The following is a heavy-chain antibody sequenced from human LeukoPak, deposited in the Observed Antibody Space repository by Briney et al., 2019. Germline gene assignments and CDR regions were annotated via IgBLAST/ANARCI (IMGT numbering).Heavy chain of an antibody. J-gene: IGHJ4*02. CDR1: GGSISSSNW. V-gene: IGHV4-4*02. D-gene: IGHD6-6*01. CDR2: IYHSGST. Sequence: SETLSLTCAVSGGSISSSNWWSWVRQPPGQGLEWIGEIYHSGSTNYNPSLKSRVTISVDKSKNQFSLKLSSVTAADPAVYYCARAYSSSSGLDYWGQGTLVTVSS. CDR3: ARAYSSSSGLDY.